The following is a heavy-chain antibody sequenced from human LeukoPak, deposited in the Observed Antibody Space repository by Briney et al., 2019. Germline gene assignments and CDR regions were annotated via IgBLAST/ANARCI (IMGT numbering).Heavy chain of an antibody. V-gene: IGHV4-31*03. CDR1: GGSISSGVYY. CDR2: IYSSGST. CDR3: ARDRGTNYYDSSGLSYYFDY. D-gene: IGHD3-22*01. J-gene: IGHJ4*02. Sequence: SQTLSLTCTVSGGSISSGVYYWSWIRQHPGKGLEWIVYIYSSGSTYFNPSLKSRITMSVDTSKNQFSLKLSSVTAADTAVYYCARDRGTNYYDSSGLSYYFDYWGQGTLVTVSS.